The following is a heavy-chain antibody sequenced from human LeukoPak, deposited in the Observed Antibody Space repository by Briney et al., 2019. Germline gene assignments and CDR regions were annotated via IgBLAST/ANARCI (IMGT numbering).Heavy chain of an antibody. CDR2: IYYSGST. D-gene: IGHD4-17*01. Sequence: SETLSLTRTVSGGSISSGDYYWSWIRQPPGKGLEWIGYIYYSGSTYYNPSLKSRVTISVDTSKNQFSLKLSSVTAADTAVYYCAREWSYGDYQYFQHWGQGTLVTVSS. CDR3: AREWSYGDYQYFQH. CDR1: GGSISSGDYY. J-gene: IGHJ1*01. V-gene: IGHV4-30-4*01.